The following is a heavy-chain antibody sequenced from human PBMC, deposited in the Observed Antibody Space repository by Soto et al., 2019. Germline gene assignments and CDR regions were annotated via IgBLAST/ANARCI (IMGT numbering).Heavy chain of an antibody. CDR2: MIPNSGNT. CDR1: GYTFTSYD. D-gene: IGHD2-15*01. Sequence: QVQLVQSGAEVKKPGASVKVSCKASGYTFTSYDINWVRQATGQGLEWMGWMIPNSGNTGYAQKFQGRVTMTRNTSISTAYMELSSLRSEDTAVYYCARGHSCSGGSCYGVFDYWGQGTLVTVSS. J-gene: IGHJ4*02. CDR3: ARGHSCSGGSCYGVFDY. V-gene: IGHV1-8*01.